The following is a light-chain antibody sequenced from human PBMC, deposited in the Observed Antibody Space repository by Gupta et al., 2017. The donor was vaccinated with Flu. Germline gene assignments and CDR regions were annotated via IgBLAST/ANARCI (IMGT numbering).Light chain of an antibody. V-gene: IGLV2-11*01. CDR1: SNDVGGSNR. CDR2: DVT. J-gene: IGLJ1*01. CDR3: SSHAGRVTLV. Sequence: SAPTQPRSVSGSPGQSVTISCTGSSNDVGGSNRVSWYHQRPGKAPKLILYDVTERPSGVPDRCSGSKSGNTASITISGLQADDEADYYCSSHAGRVTLVFGTGTTVTVL.